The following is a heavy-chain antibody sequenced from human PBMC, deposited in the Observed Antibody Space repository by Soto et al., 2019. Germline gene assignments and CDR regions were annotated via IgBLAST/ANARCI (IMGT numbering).Heavy chain of an antibody. V-gene: IGHV3-73*01. Sequence: PGGSLRLSCAASGFTFSGSAIHWVRQASGKGLQWVGRIKSNSNNYATAYAASMKGRFTISRYDSKNTAYLQMKSLKTEDTAVYFCTRHVILGPTDWFDPWGQGTLVTVSS. CDR1: GFTFSGSA. CDR2: IKSNSNNYAT. CDR3: TRHVILGPTDWFDP. J-gene: IGHJ5*02. D-gene: IGHD1-26*01.